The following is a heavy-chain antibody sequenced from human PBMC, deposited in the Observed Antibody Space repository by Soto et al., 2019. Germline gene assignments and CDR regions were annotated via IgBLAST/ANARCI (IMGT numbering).Heavy chain of an antibody. CDR1: GFRFDEYA. CDR2: INWNGGST. Sequence: PGGSLRLSCAASGFRFDEYAMNWVRQAPGKGLEWVSGINWNGGSTGYADSVKGRFTISRDNAKNSLYLQMNSLRAEDTALYYCARVRDTHYYYGMDVWGQGTTVTVSS. V-gene: IGHV3-20*04. J-gene: IGHJ6*02. CDR3: ARVRDTHYYYGMDV.